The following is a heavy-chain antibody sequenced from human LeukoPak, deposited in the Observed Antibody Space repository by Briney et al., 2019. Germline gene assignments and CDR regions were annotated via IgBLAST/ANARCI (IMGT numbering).Heavy chain of an antibody. D-gene: IGHD3-10*01. CDR2: LYPGDSDT. Sequence: GESLKISCKGSGYSFTSYWIGWVRHLTGKGLEWMGILYPGDSDTRYKPSFQSQVTISADQSISTAYLQWSSLRAYDTAMYYWARVLDYGSGSPGFHLGAFVIWGQGTMVTVSS. V-gene: IGHV5-51*01. J-gene: IGHJ3*02. CDR3: ARVLDYGSGSPGFHLGAFVI. CDR1: GYSFTSYW.